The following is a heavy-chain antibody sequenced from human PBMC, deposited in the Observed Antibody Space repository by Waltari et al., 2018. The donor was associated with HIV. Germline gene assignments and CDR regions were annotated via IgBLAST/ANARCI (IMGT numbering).Heavy chain of an antibody. Sequence: QVQLQQWGAGLLKPSETLSLTCAVYTGSFSAYYWTWIRQSPGRGLEWIGEINHSGSTTYNPSLKSRVTISVDTSKNQFSLKLSSVTAADRAIYYCARATIASGTPAFAYWSQGSLVTVSS. J-gene: IGHJ4*02. V-gene: IGHV4-34*01. CDR1: TGSFSAYY. CDR3: ARATIASGTPAFAY. D-gene: IGHD1-1*01. CDR2: INHSGST.